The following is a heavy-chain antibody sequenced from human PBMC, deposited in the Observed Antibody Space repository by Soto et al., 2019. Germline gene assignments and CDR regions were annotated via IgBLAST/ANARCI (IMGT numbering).Heavy chain of an antibody. J-gene: IGHJ4*02. Sequence: GGSLRLSCAASEFSFSYHYMTWIRQSPGKGLEWLSYISGTTGYRKYADSVKGRFTISRDNAKNSLYLQMNSLRAEDTAVYFCARVDSDSRGYYLQTWGQGTLVTVS. V-gene: IGHV3-11*06. CDR3: ARVDSDSRGYYLQT. CDR1: EFSFSYHY. D-gene: IGHD3-22*01. CDR2: ISGTTGYR.